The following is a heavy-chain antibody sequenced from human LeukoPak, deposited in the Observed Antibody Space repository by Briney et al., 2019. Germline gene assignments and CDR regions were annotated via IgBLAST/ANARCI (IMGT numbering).Heavy chain of an antibody. CDR1: GDSFSSHY. Sequence: LETLSLTCAVSGDSFSSHYWTWIRQSPGTGLEWIGYISYIGRTNYNPSLKSRVTISIDTSKNQFSLKLRSVTAADTAVYYCARDLVTVTKGFDIWGQGTMVSVSS. V-gene: IGHV4-59*11. J-gene: IGHJ3*02. CDR2: ISYIGRT. D-gene: IGHD4-17*01. CDR3: ARDLVTVTKGFDI.